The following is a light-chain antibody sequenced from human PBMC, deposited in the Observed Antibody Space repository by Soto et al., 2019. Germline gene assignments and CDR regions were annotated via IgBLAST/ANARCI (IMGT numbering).Light chain of an antibody. CDR1: SSNIGSNT. J-gene: IGLJ2*01. CDR3: AAWDDSLNAV. Sequence: QSVLTQPPSASGTPGQRVTISCSGSSSNIGSNTVNWYQQLPGTAPKLLIYSNNQRPSGVPDRFSGSKSGTSASLAISGLQSEDEADYYCAAWDDSLNAVFGGGTMLTVL. CDR2: SNN. V-gene: IGLV1-44*01.